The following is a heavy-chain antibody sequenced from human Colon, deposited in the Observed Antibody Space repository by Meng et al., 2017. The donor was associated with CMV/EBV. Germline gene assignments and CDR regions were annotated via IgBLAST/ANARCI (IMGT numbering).Heavy chain of an antibody. Sequence: GSLRLSCTVSSYSISSGYYWGWIRQPPGKGLEWIGSIYHSGSTYYNPSLKSRVTISVDTSKNQFSLKLSSVTAADTAVYYCARVVYYGSGSFKWGQGMLVTVSS. V-gene: IGHV4-38-2*02. J-gene: IGHJ4*02. CDR1: SYSISSGYY. CDR2: IYHSGST. D-gene: IGHD3-10*01. CDR3: ARVVYYGSGSFK.